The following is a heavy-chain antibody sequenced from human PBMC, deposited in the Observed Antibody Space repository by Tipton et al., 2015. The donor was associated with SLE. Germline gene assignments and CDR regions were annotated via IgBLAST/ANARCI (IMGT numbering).Heavy chain of an antibody. Sequence: SLTCAVSGGSISTYGYYWGWIRQPPGKGLEWVGSMSQSGRTFFSSSLKSRVTMSADKSKNQFSLKLTSMTAADTAVYYCARRNFFASSGFPFWGQGTLVTVSS. CDR3: ARRNFFASSGFPF. J-gene: IGHJ4*02. D-gene: IGHD3-22*01. CDR1: GGSISTYGYY. V-gene: IGHV4-39*07. CDR2: MSQSGRT.